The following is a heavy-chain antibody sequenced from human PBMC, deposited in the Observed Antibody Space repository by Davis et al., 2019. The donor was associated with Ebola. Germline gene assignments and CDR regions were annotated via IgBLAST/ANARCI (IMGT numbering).Heavy chain of an antibody. CDR3: ARHWGYSGNFDY. Sequence: WVRQPPGKGLEWIGSIYYSGSTNYNPSLKSRVTISVDTSKNQFALKLSSVTAADTAVYYCARHWGYSGNFDYWGQGTLVTVSS. V-gene: IGHV4-39*01. CDR2: IYYSGST. D-gene: IGHD5-12*01. J-gene: IGHJ4*02.